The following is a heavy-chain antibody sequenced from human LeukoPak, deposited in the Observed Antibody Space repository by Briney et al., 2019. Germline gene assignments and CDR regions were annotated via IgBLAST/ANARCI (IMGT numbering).Heavy chain of an antibody. V-gene: IGHV3-74*01. CDR2: INLDGDRT. D-gene: IGHD5-18*01. CDR3: ARDPIGYSYIDY. CDR1: GFTFSSYW. Sequence: SGGSLRLSCTTFGFTFSSYWMHWVRQAPGKGLVWVSRINLDGDRTNSADSVKGRFTISRDNAKNTLYLQMNSLRPEDTALYYCARDPIGYSYIDYWGQGTLVTVSS. J-gene: IGHJ4*02.